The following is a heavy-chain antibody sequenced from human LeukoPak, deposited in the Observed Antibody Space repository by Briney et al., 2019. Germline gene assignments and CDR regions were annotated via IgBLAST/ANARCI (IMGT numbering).Heavy chain of an antibody. Sequence: GGSLRLSCAASGFTFSSYGMNWVRQAPGKGLEWVSSISSSSSYIYYADSVKGRFTISRDNAKNSLYLQMNSLRAEDTAVYYCARGLDIDGPGYWGQGTLVTVSS. V-gene: IGHV3-21*01. D-gene: IGHD2-2*03. CDR1: GFTFSSYG. CDR2: ISSSSSYI. CDR3: ARGLDIDGPGY. J-gene: IGHJ4*02.